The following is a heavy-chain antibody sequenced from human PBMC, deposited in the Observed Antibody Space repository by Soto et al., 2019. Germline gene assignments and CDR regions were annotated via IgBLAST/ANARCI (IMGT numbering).Heavy chain of an antibody. CDR3: ARPFDTSGWYDH. CDR1: GYSFTSYW. Sequence: HGESLKISCKGSGYSFTSYWIAWVLQMPGKGLECMGIIYPGDSDTRYSPSFEGQVTISADKSINTAYLQWSSLKASDSAMYYCARPFDTSGWYDHWGQGTLVTVS. CDR2: IYPGDSDT. J-gene: IGHJ5*02. D-gene: IGHD6-19*01. V-gene: IGHV5-51*01.